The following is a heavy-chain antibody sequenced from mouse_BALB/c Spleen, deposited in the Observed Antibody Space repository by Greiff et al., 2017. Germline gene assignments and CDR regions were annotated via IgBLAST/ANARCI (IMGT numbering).Heavy chain of an antibody. J-gene: IGHJ1*01. CDR3: ARCGGYPYWYFDV. D-gene: IGHD2-2*01. V-gene: IGHV5-6-5*01. Sequence: VQLQESGGGLVKPGGSLKLSCAASGFTFSSYAMSWVRQTPEKRLEWVASISSGGSSYYPDSVKGRFTISRDNARNILYLQMSSLRSEDTAMYYGARCGGYPYWYFDVWGAGTTVTVSS. CDR1: GFTFSSYA. CDR2: ISSGGSS.